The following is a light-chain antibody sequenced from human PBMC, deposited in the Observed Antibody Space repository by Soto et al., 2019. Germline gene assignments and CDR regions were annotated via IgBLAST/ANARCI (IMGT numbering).Light chain of an antibody. Sequence: DIQLTQFPSFLSASVGDQVTLTCRASQTVSRYLHWFQQKPGKAPKLVIFGATKLQSGVPSRFAGSGSGTDFTLTISGVQPEDFATYYCHQTYDTLWTFGQGTKM. CDR2: GAT. V-gene: IGKV1-39*01. CDR1: QTVSRY. J-gene: IGKJ1*01. CDR3: HQTYDTLWT.